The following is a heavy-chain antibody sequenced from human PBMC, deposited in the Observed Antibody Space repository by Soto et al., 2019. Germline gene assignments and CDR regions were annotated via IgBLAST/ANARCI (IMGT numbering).Heavy chain of an antibody. V-gene: IGHV2-5*02. J-gene: IGHJ5*02. CDR3: AHRLQATSSFQNWFDP. CDR1: GFSLSTSGVG. Sequence: QITLKESGPPLVKPTQTLTLTCTFSGFSLSTSGVGVGWIRQPPGKAPEWLALIYWDDEKRYSPSLKSRLTITKDTSKNQVVLTMTNIDPVDTATYYCAHRLQATSSFQNWFDPWGQGTLVTVSS. D-gene: IGHD2-2*01. CDR2: IYWDDEK.